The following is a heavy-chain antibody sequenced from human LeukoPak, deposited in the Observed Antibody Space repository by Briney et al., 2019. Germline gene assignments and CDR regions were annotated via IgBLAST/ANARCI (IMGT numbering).Heavy chain of an antibody. CDR2: ISSSSSYI. Sequence: GGSLRLSCAASGFTFSSYSMNWVRQALGKGLEWVSSISSSSSYIYYADSVKGRFTISRDNAKNSLYLQMNSLRAEDTAVYYCARDRSDYFDYWGQGTLVTVSS. CDR1: GFTFSSYS. J-gene: IGHJ4*02. V-gene: IGHV3-21*01. CDR3: ARDRSDYFDY.